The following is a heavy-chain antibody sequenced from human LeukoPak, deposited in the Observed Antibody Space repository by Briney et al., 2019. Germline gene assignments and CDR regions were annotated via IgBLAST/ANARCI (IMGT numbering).Heavy chain of an antibody. CDR3: ARLGPAAISYFDY. V-gene: IGHV4-39*01. Sequence: SETLSLTCTVSGGSTSSSSYYWGWIRQPPGKGLEWIGSIYYSGSTYYNPSLKSRVTISVDTSKNQFSLKLSAVTAADTAVYYCARLGPAAISYFDYWGQGTLVTVSS. J-gene: IGHJ4*02. D-gene: IGHD6-13*01. CDR1: GGSTSSSSYY. CDR2: IYYSGST.